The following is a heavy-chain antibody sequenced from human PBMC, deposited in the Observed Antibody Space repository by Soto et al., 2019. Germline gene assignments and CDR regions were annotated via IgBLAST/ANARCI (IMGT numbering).Heavy chain of an antibody. Sequence: GASVKVSCKVSGYTLTELSMHWVRQAPGKGLEWMGGFDPEDGETIYAQKFQGRVTMTEDTSTDTAYMELSSLRSEDTAVYYCATFKGDTYGRRTDDSGQGTLVTVSS. CDR3: ATFKGDTYGRRTDD. CDR2: FDPEDGET. CDR1: GYTLTELS. V-gene: IGHV1-24*01. J-gene: IGHJ4*02. D-gene: IGHD3-16*01.